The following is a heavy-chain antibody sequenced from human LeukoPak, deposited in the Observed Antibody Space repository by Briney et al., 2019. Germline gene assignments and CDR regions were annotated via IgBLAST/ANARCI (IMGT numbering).Heavy chain of an antibody. Sequence: GGSLRLSCAASGFTFSSYSMNWVRQAPGKGLEWVSSISSSSSYIYYADSVKGRFTISRDNAKNSLYLQMNSLRAEDTAVYYCAREGMNDYGPTLDYWAREPWSPSPQ. CDR1: GFTFSSYS. V-gene: IGHV3-21*01. D-gene: IGHD4-17*01. J-gene: IGHJ4*02. CDR3: AREGMNDYGPTLDY. CDR2: ISSSSSYI.